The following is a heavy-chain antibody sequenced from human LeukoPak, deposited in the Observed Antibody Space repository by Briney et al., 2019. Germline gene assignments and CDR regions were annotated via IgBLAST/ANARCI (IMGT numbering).Heavy chain of an antibody. J-gene: IGHJ6*02. CDR1: GGSISSYY. CDR2: VNYSGST. V-gene: IGHV4-59*08. D-gene: IGHD5-18*01. Sequence: SETLSLTCTVSGGSISSYYWSWIRQPPGKGLEWIGSVNYSGSTNYSPSLKSRVTISVDTSKNQLSLRLSSVTAADRAVYYCARRRYSYGFNYGMDVWGQGTTVTVSS. CDR3: ARRRYSYGFNYGMDV.